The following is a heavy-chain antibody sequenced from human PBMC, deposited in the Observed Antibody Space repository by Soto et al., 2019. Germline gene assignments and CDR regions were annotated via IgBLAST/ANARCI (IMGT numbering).Heavy chain of an antibody. CDR3: SKDVVVGATPGLGDYYYYYGIDV. CDR1: GFTFSSYG. V-gene: IGHV3-30*18. J-gene: IGHJ6*02. CDR2: ISYDGSNK. D-gene: IGHD1-26*01. Sequence: QVQLVESGGGVVQPGRSLRLSCAASGFTFSSYGMHWVRQAPGKGLEWVAVISYDGSNKYYADSVKGRFTISRDNSKNTLYLQMSSLRAEDKAVYYCSKDVVVGATPGLGDYYYYYGIDVWGQGTTVTVSS.